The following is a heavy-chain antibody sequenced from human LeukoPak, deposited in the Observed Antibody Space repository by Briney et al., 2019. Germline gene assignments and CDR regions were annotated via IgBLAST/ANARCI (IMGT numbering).Heavy chain of an antibody. CDR1: GFTFSSYA. V-gene: IGHV3-23*01. D-gene: IGHD4-17*01. CDR2: ISGSGGST. Sequence: GGSLRLSCAASGFTFSSYAMSWVRQAPGKGLEWVSAISGSGGSTYYADSVKGRFTISRDNSKNTLYLQMNSLRAEDTAVYYCAKKFRGTTVISGDYFDYWGQGTLVTVSS. CDR3: AKKFRGTTVISGDYFDY. J-gene: IGHJ4*02.